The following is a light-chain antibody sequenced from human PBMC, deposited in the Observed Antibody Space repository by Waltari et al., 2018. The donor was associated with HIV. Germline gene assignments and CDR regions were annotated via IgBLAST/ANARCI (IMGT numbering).Light chain of an antibody. CDR1: TSEVGRYNY. J-gene: IGLJ3*02. CDR2: EVN. CDR3: SSFGGNNPYLV. V-gene: IGLV2-8*01. Sequence: QSALTQPPSASGSPGQSVIISCTGTTSEVGRYNYVSWYQQHPGRAPKLMIYEVNKRPPGVPDRFSGSKSGNTASLTVSGLQAEDEANYYCSSFGGNNPYLVFGGGTTLTVL.